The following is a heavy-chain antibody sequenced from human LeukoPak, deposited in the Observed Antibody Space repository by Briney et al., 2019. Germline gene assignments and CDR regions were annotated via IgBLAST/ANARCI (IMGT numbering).Heavy chain of an antibody. D-gene: IGHD3-22*01. CDR3: ARHVLNDSSGPNPYYYYYMDV. Sequence: PSETLSLTCTVSGVSISSYYWGWIRQPPGKGLEWIGSIYYSGSTYYNPSLKSRVTISVDTSKNQFSLKLSSVTAADTAVYYCARHVLNDSSGPNPYYYYYMDVWGKGTTVTVSS. CDR1: GVSISSYY. J-gene: IGHJ6*03. V-gene: IGHV4-39*01. CDR2: IYYSGST.